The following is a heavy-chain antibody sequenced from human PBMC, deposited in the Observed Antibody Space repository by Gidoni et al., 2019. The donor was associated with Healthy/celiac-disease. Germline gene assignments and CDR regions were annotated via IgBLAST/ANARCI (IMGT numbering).Heavy chain of an antibody. V-gene: IGHV3-30-3*01. CDR3: RSGGGAFDI. CDR1: GFTFSSYA. CDR2: ISYDGSNK. J-gene: IGHJ3*02. Sequence: QVQLVASGGGVVQPARSLRLYWAASGFTFSSYAMHWLRQAPGKGLEWVAVISYDGSNKYYADSVKGRFTISRDNSKNTLYLQMNSLRAEDTAVYYCRSGGGAFDIWGQGTMVTVSS. D-gene: IGHD3-16*01.